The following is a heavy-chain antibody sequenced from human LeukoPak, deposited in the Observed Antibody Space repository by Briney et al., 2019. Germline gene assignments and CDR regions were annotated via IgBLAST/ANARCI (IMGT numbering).Heavy chain of an antibody. CDR1: GFTFSSYA. V-gene: IGHV3-23*01. J-gene: IGHJ6*02. Sequence: GGSLRLSCAASGFTFSSYAMSWVRQAPGKGLEWVSAISGSGGSTYYADSVEGRFTISRDNSKNTLYLQMNSLRAEDTAVYYCAKDKRQVMVRGVKDYYYGMDVWGQGTTVTVSS. D-gene: IGHD3-10*01. CDR3: AKDKRQVMVRGVKDYYYGMDV. CDR2: ISGSGGST.